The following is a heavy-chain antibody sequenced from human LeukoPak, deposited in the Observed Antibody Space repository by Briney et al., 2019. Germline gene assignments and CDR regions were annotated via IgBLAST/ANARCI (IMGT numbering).Heavy chain of an antibody. CDR2: IIPIFGTA. V-gene: IGHV1-69*13. CDR1: VGTFSSYA. CDR3: AREASDYYDSSGRPHYFDY. J-gene: IGHJ4*02. Sequence: SVKVSCKASVGTFSSYAISWVRQAPGQGLEWMGGIIPIFGTANYAQKFQGRVTITADESTSTAYMELSSLRSEDTAVYYCAREASDYYDSSGRPHYFDYWGQGTLVTVSS. D-gene: IGHD3-22*01.